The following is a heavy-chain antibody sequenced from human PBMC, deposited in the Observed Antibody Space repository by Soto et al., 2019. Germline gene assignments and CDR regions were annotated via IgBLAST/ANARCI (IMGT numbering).Heavy chain of an antibody. D-gene: IGHD4-17*01. CDR1: GYTFTSYY. Sequence: ASVKVSCKASGYTFTSYYMNWVRQAPGQGLEWMGWINAGNGNTKYSQKFQGRVTITRDTSASTAYMELSSLRSEDTAVYYCASESYGGEFDYWGQGTLVTVSS. CDR2: INAGNGNT. J-gene: IGHJ4*02. CDR3: ASESYGGEFDY. V-gene: IGHV1-3*01.